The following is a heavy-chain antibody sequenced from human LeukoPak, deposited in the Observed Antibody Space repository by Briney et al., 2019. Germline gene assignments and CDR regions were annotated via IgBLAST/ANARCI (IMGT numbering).Heavy chain of an antibody. D-gene: IGHD5-12*01. CDR2: ISGSGGST. CDR1: GFTFSSYS. Sequence: GGSLRLSCAASGFTFSSYSMNWVRQAPGKGLEWVSAISGSGGSTYYADSVKGRFTISRDNSKNTLYLQMNSLRAEDTAVYYCAKDPYSGYDSEFDYWGQGTLVTVSS. CDR3: AKDPYSGYDSEFDY. J-gene: IGHJ4*02. V-gene: IGHV3-23*01.